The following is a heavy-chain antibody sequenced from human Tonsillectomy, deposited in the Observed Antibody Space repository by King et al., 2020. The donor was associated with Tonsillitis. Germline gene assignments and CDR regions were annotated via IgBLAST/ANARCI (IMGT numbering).Heavy chain of an antibody. CDR3: ARDDIVVVVPATRNEYMDV. J-gene: IGHJ6*03. Sequence: QLVQSGGEVKKPGASVKVSCKASGYTFSSYGISWVRQAPGQGLEWMGWISVYNGNTKYAQKLQGRVTLTTDTSTSTAYMELRSLRSDDTAVYYCARDDIVVVVPATRNEYMDVWGKGTTVTVSS. V-gene: IGHV1-18*01. CDR2: ISVYNGNT. D-gene: IGHD2-15*01. CDR1: GYTFSSYG.